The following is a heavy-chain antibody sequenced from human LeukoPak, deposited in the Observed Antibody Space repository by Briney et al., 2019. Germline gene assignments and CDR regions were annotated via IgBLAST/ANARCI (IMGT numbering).Heavy chain of an antibody. Sequence: GGSLRLSCAASGFTFSSYPMHWVRQAPGKGLEWVAAVSPDGSKRYSVDSVKGRFTFSRDNSKNTLYLQMNSLSAEDTAVYYCAREVTQRLDHWGQGTLVTVSS. CDR3: AREVTQRLDH. CDR2: VSPDGSKR. CDR1: GFTFSSYP. V-gene: IGHV3-30-3*01. J-gene: IGHJ4*02. D-gene: IGHD3-10*01.